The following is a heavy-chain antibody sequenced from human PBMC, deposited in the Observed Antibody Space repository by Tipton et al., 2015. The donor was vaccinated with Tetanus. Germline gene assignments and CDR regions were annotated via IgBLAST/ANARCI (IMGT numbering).Heavy chain of an antibody. CDR2: IDQAGSDK. CDR3: ARANLNDFGDYSGLAH. Sequence: SLRLSCGGSGFTVSSSYMHWVRQAPGKGLEWVANIDQAGSDKYYVDSVKGRFTISRDNAKNSLFLQMDGLRAEDTAVYFCARANLNDFGDYSGLAHWGQGTLVTVSS. J-gene: IGHJ4*02. D-gene: IGHD4-17*01. V-gene: IGHV3-7*01. CDR1: GFTVSSSY.